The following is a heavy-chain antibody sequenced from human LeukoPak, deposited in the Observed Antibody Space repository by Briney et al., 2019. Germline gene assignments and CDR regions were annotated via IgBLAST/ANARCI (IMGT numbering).Heavy chain of an antibody. CDR1: GYTFTGSY. D-gene: IGHD1-1*01. CDR3: LNEHGG. J-gene: IGHJ4*02. V-gene: IGHV1-2*02. Sequence: GASVRVSCKASGYTFTGSYMHWERQAPGQGFEWIGWISPASGATKYAQNFQGRVTLTTDTSITTAYMELSSLTSDDTASYYCLNEHGGWGQGTPVTVSS. CDR2: ISPASGAT.